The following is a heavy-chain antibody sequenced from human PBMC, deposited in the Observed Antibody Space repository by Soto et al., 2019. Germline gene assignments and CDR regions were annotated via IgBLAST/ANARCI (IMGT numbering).Heavy chain of an antibody. Sequence: SETLSLTCAVYGGSFSGYYWSWIRQPPGKGLEWIGEINHSGSTNYNPSLKSRVTISVDTSKNQFSLKLSSVTAADTAVYYCARQPAYRSGWYKRNNWFDPWGQGTLVTVSS. V-gene: IGHV4-34*01. CDR2: INHSGST. J-gene: IGHJ5*02. D-gene: IGHD6-19*01. CDR3: ARQPAYRSGWYKRNNWFDP. CDR1: GGSFSGYY.